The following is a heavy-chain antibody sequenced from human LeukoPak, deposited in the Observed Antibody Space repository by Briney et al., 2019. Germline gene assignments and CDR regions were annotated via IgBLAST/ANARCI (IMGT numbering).Heavy chain of an antibody. CDR2: ISHSGST. V-gene: IGHV4-38-2*02. CDR3: ARGPGYYYYYYMDV. CDR1: GYSISSGYY. Sequence: SETLSLTCTVSGYSISSGYYWGWIRQPPGKGLEWIGSISHSGSTYYKPSLKSRVTISVDTSKNQFSLKLRSVTAADTAVYYCARGPGYYYYYYMDVWGKGTTVTVSS. J-gene: IGHJ6*03.